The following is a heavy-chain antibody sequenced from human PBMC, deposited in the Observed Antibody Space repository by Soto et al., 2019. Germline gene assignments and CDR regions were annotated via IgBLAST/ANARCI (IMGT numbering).Heavy chain of an antibody. D-gene: IGHD3-22*01. V-gene: IGHV4-59*08. CDR1: GGSIRNYY. CDR2: ISNNGNT. CDR3: ARHNYEAPRDHGMDV. J-gene: IGHJ6*02. Sequence: QVQLQESGPGLLKPSETLSLTCLVSGGSIRNYYWSWIRQPPGKGLECIGYISNNGNTNYNPSLRSRVTLSIDTSKNQFSLSLTSVTAADMAVYYCARHNYEAPRDHGMDVWGQGTTVTVS.